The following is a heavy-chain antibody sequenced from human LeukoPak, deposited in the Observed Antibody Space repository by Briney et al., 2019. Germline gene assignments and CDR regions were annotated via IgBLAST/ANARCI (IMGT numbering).Heavy chain of an antibody. CDR1: GYTFSSYG. V-gene: IGHV1-18*01. J-gene: IGHJ4*02. D-gene: IGHD2-2*02. Sequence: ASVKVSCKASGYTFSSYGVGWVRQAPGQGLEWMGWISAYNGNRNTAEGFQGRITMTTDTSTSTGYMELRSLRSDDTAVYYCARAGDVHSSYNIWGQGTQVTVSS. CDR2: ISAYNGNR. CDR3: ARAGDVHSSYNI.